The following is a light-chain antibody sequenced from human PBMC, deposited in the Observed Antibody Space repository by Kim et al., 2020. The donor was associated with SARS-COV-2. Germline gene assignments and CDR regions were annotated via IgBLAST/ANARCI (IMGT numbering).Light chain of an antibody. V-gene: IGLV3-1*01. Sequence: VSPGQTARITCSGDKLGDKYACWYQQKPGQSPVLVIHQDSKRPSGIPERFSGSNSGNTATLTISGTQAMDEADYYCQAWDSSTAVFDGGTQLTVL. CDR2: QDS. CDR3: QAWDSSTAV. J-gene: IGLJ3*02. CDR1: KLGDKY.